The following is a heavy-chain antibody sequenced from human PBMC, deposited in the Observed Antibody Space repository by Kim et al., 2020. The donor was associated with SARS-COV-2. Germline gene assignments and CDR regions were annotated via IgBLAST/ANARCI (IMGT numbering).Heavy chain of an antibody. CDR3: SRDRGSRDGYLIGYFDL. CDR1: GGSISSSCYY. V-gene: IGHV4-39*07. Sequence: SETLSLTCSVSGGSISSSCYYWGWVRQPPGKGLEWVADIYYTGSTYYNPSLKSRVTISVDTSKNQFSLKLSSVTAADTAVYYCSRDRGSRDGYLIGYFDLWGRGPQHSVSS. CDR2: IYYTGST. J-gene: IGHJ2*01. D-gene: IGHD3-10*01.